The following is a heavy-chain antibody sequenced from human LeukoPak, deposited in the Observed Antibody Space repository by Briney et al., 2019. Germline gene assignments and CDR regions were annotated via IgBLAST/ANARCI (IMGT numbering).Heavy chain of an antibody. J-gene: IGHJ6*02. Sequence: PSETLSLTCTVSGDSISRSLYYWGWIRQPPGKGLEWIGTIYYSGSTYYNPSLKSRVTISVDTSKNQFSLKLTSVTAADTAVYCCARAPYSSSWYTNYYYYGMDVWGQGTTVTVSS. CDR1: GDSISRSLYY. CDR3: ARAPYSSSWYTNYYYYGMDV. CDR2: IYYSGST. D-gene: IGHD6-13*01. V-gene: IGHV4-39*01.